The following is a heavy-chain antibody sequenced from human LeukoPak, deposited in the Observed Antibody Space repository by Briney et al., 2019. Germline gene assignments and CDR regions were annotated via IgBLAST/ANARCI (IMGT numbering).Heavy chain of an antibody. D-gene: IGHD5-12*01. Sequence: GGSLRLSCAASGFTFSSYAMSWVRQAPGKGLEWVSAMSSSDDGRYYAASVRGRFTISRDTSRSTLYLQMNSLRAEDTAVYYCARNEWLRHTSRVYYYYMDVWGKGTTVTISS. CDR3: ARNEWLRHTSRVYYYYMDV. V-gene: IGHV3-23*01. CDR2: MSSSDDGR. J-gene: IGHJ6*03. CDR1: GFTFSSYA.